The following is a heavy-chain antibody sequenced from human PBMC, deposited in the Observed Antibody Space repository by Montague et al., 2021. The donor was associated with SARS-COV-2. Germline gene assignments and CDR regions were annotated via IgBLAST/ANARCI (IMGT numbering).Heavy chain of an antibody. CDR1: GASISTGSDY. V-gene: IGHV4-61*03. D-gene: IGHD4-23*01. J-gene: IGHJ5*02. Sequence: SETLSLTCTVSGASISTGSDYWTWIRQRPGRGLEWIGNFYYSGGSIYNPSLKSRVTISADTSKNLFSLTLKSVTASDTAVYYCARDRGDIYGGNSAWFDPWGQGTLVTVSS. CDR2: FYYSGGS. CDR3: ARDRGDIYGGNSAWFDP.